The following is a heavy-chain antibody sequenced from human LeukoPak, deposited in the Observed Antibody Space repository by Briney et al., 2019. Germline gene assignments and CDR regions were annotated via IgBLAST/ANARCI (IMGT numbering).Heavy chain of an antibody. CDR3: AMLNYYGSGSYDY. V-gene: IGHV4-4*02. CDR2: IYHSGST. CDR1: GGSISSSNW. Sequence: SETLSLTCAVSGGSISSSNWWSWVRQPPGKGLEWIGEIYHSGSTNYNPSLKSRVTKSVDKSKNQFSLKLSSVTAADTAVYYCAMLNYYGSGSYDYWGQGTLVTVSS. D-gene: IGHD3-10*01. J-gene: IGHJ4*02.